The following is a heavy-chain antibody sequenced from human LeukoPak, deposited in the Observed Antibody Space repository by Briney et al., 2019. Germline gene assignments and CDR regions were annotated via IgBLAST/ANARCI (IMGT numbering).Heavy chain of an antibody. V-gene: IGHV4-39*07. CDR2: IYYSGST. D-gene: IGHD1-26*01. Sequence: SETLSLTCTVSGGSISSSSYYWGWIRQPPGKGLEWIGSIYYSGSTYYNPSLKSRVTISVDTSKNQFSLKLSSVTAADTAVYYCARSPYSGSYFGAFDIWGQGTMVTVSS. J-gene: IGHJ3*02. CDR1: GGSISSSSYY. CDR3: ARSPYSGSYFGAFDI.